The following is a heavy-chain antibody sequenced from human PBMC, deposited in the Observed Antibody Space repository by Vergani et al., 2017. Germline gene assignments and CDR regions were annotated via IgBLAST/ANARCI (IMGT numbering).Heavy chain of an antibody. CDR1: GFTFSSYG. CDR3: ARRAYYYDSSGYSLFDY. Sequence: QVQLVESGGGVVQPGRSLRLSCAASGFTFSSYGMHWVRQAPGKGLEWVAVISYDGSNKYYADSVKGRFTISRDNAKNSLYLQMNSLRAEDTAVYYCARRAYYYDSSGYSLFDYWGQGTLVTVSS. CDR2: ISYDGSNK. J-gene: IGHJ4*02. V-gene: IGHV3-30*03. D-gene: IGHD3-22*01.